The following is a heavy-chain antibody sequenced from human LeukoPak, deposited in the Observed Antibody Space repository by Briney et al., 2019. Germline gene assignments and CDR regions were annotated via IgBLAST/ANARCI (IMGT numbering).Heavy chain of an antibody. V-gene: IGHV4-59*12. D-gene: IGHD3-22*01. CDR3: ARGDLLNYYDSSGYYYY. Sequence: KPSETLSLTCTVSGGSISSYYWSWIRQPPGKGLEWIGYIYYSGSTNYNPSLKSRVTISVDRSKNQFSLKLSSVTAADTAVYYCARGDLLNYYDSSGYYYYWGQGTLVTVSS. CDR2: IYYSGST. CDR1: GGSISSYY. J-gene: IGHJ4*02.